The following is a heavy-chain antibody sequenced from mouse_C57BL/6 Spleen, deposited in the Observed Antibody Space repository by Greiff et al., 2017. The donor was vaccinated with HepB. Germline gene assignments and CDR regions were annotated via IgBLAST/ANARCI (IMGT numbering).Heavy chain of an antibody. CDR2: IRNKANGYTT. CDR3: ARSSTGYYFDY. V-gene: IGHV7-3*01. Sequence: EVQLVESGGGLVQPGGSLSLSCAASGFTFTDYYMSWVRQPPGKALEWLGFIRNKANGYTTEYSASVKGRFTISTDNSQSILYLQMNALRAEDSATYYCARSSTGYYFDYWGQGTTLTVSS. CDR1: GFTFTDYY. D-gene: IGHD4-1*02. J-gene: IGHJ2*01.